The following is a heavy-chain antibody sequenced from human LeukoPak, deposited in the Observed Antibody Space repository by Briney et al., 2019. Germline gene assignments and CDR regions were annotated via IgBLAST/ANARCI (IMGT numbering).Heavy chain of an antibody. CDR1: GGSISSSSYY. D-gene: IGHD4-17*01. CDR3: ARDELMTTVTTNAFDI. J-gene: IGHJ3*02. CDR2: IYYSGRT. Sequence: PSETLSLTCTVYGGSISSSSYYWGWIRQPPGKGLEWIGSIYYSGRTYYNPSLKSRVTISVDTSKNQFSLKLSSVTAADTAVYYCARDELMTTVTTNAFDIWGQGTMVTVSS. V-gene: IGHV4-39*07.